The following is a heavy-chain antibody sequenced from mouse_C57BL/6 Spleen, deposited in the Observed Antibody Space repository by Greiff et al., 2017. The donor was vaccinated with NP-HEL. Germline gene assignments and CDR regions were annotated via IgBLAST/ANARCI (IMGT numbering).Heavy chain of an antibody. V-gene: IGHV1-64*01. J-gene: IGHJ2*01. Sequence: VKLKQPGAELVKPGASVKLSCKASGYTFTSYWMHWVKQRPGQGLEWIGMIHPNSGSTNYNEKFKSKATLTVDKSSSTAYMQLSSLTSEDSAVYYCAREDSVYFDYWGQGTTLTVSS. CDR3: AREDSVYFDY. CDR1: GYTFTSYW. CDR2: IHPNSGST.